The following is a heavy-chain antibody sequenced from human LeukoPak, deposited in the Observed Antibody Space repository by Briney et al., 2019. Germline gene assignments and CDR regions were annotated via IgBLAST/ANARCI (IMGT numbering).Heavy chain of an antibody. CDR2: IIPILGIA. D-gene: IGHD3-10*01. J-gene: IGHJ4*02. CDR1: RGTFSSYT. Sequence: SVKVSCKASRGTFSSYTISWVRQAPGQGLEWMGRIIPILGIANYAQKFQGRVTITADKSTSTAYMELSSLRSEDTAVYYCARDRGFGELHLDYWGQGTLVTVSS. CDR3: ARDRGFGELHLDY. V-gene: IGHV1-69*04.